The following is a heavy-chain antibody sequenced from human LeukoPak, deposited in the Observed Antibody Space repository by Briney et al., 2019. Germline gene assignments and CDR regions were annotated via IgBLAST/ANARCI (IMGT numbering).Heavy chain of an antibody. V-gene: IGHV3-21*01. CDR1: GFTFSSYS. Sequence: GGSLRLSCAASGFTFSSYSMNWVRQAPGKGLEWVSSISSSSSYIYYADSVKGRFTISRDNSKNTLYLQMNSLRAEDTAVYYCANAGNYYSSSRAFDYWGQGTLVTVSS. CDR3: ANAGNYYSSSRAFDY. J-gene: IGHJ4*02. D-gene: IGHD6-6*01. CDR2: ISSSSSYI.